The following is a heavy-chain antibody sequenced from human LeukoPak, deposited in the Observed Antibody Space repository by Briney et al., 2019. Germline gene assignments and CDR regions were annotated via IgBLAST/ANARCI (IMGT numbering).Heavy chain of an antibody. CDR3: ARDDSGSYSFGTYFDY. CDR1: GFTFSSYW. V-gene: IGHV3-7*01. CDR2: IKQDGSEK. D-gene: IGHD1-26*01. Sequence: AGGSLRLSCAASGFTFSSYWMSWVRQAPGKGLEWVANIKQDGSEKYYVDSVKGRFTISRDNAKNSLYLQMNSLRDEDTAVYYCARDDSGSYSFGTYFDYWGQGTLVTVSS. J-gene: IGHJ4*02.